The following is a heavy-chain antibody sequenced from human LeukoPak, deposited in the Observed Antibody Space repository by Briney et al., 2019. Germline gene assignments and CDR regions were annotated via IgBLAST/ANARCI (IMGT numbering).Heavy chain of an antibody. CDR2: MSGSGYYT. J-gene: IGHJ6*03. D-gene: IGHD3-3*01. CDR1: GFAFSNFA. Sequence: GGSLRLSCAASGFAFSNFAMSWVGQAPGKGLEWVSAMSGSGYYTYYVESVKGRFTISRDNSKNTLYLHMNSLRADDTAVYYCAKMEGQRLYDYCMDVWGRGTTVTVSS. CDR3: AKMEGQRLYDYCMDV. V-gene: IGHV3-23*01.